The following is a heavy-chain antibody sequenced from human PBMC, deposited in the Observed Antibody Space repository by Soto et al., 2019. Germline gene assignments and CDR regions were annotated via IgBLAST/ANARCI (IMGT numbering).Heavy chain of an antibody. Sequence: GGSLRLSCAASGFTFSSYWMSWVRQAPGKGLEWVANIKQDGSEKYYVDSVKGRSTISRDNAKNSLYLQMNSLRAEDTAVYYCARAHYYGSGSLNYYYYYMDVWGKGTTVTVSS. CDR2: IKQDGSEK. D-gene: IGHD3-10*01. CDR3: ARAHYYGSGSLNYYYYYMDV. J-gene: IGHJ6*03. V-gene: IGHV3-7*05. CDR1: GFTFSSYW.